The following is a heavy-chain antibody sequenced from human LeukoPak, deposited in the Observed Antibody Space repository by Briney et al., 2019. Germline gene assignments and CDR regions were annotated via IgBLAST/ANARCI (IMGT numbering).Heavy chain of an antibody. CDR3: ARGRYPHYAFDI. Sequence: SETLSLTCAVYGGSFSGYYWSWIRQPPGKGLEWIGEINHSGSTNYNPSLKSRVTISVDTSKNQFSLKLSSVTAADTAVYYFARGRYPHYAFDIWGQGTMVTVSS. CDR1: GGSFSGYY. J-gene: IGHJ3*02. V-gene: IGHV4-34*01. CDR2: INHSGST. D-gene: IGHD1-1*01.